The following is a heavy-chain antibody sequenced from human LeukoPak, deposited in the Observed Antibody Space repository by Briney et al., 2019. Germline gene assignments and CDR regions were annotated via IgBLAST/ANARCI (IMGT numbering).Heavy chain of an antibody. CDR1: GFTVSSNY. D-gene: IGHD3-22*01. J-gene: IGHJ3*02. V-gene: IGHV3-66*01. CDR2: NYSGGST. CDR3: ARDRVYYYDSSGYYPDAFDI. Sequence: GRSLRLSCAASGFTVSSNYMSWVRQAPGKGLEWVSVNYSGGSTYYADSVKGRFSISRDNSKNTLYLQMNSLRAEDTAVYYCARDRVYYYDSSGYYPDAFDIWGQGTMVTVSS.